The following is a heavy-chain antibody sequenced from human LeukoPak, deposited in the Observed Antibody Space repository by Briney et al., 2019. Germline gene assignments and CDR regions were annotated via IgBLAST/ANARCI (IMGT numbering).Heavy chain of an antibody. CDR2: INPSGGST. D-gene: IGHD6-6*01. Sequence: ASVKVSCKASGYTFTSYYMHWVRRAPGQGLEWMGIINPSGGSTSYAQKFQGRVTMTRDTSTSTVYMELSSLRSEDTAVYYCARSRSPSIYSSSSHFDYWGQGTLVTVSS. CDR3: ARSRSPSIYSSSSHFDY. CDR1: GYTFTSYY. V-gene: IGHV1-46*01. J-gene: IGHJ4*02.